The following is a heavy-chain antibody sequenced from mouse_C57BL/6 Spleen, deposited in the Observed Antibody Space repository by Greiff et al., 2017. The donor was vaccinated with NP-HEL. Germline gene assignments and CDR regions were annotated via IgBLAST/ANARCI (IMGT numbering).Heavy chain of an antibody. CDR2: IYPSDSET. CDR1: GYTFPSYW. Sequence: VQLQQPGAELVRPGSSVKLSCKASGYTFPSYWMDWVKQRPGQGLEWIGNIYPSDSETHYNQKFKDKATLPVDKSSSTAYMQLSSLTSEDSAVDYCAREGSGYLLSDFGGWGKGATLTVSS. CDR3: AREGSGYLLSDFGG. J-gene: IGHJ2*01. V-gene: IGHV1-61*01. D-gene: IGHD3-2*02.